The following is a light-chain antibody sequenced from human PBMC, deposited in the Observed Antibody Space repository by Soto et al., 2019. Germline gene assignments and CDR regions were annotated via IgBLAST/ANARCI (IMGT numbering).Light chain of an antibody. V-gene: IGLV2-14*01. CDR2: DVS. CDR3: SSYTSSSTPV. J-gene: IGLJ2*01. Sequence: QSVLTQPASVSGSPGQSITISCTGTSSDVGGYNYVSWYQQHPGKAPKLMIYDVSNRPSGVSNRFSGSKSGNTASLTISGLQAADEADYYCSSYTSSSTPVFGGGTKLTVL. CDR1: SSDVGGYNY.